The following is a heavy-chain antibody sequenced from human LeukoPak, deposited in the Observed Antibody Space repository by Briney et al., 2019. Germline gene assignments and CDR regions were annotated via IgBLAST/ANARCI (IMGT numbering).Heavy chain of an antibody. J-gene: IGHJ4*02. D-gene: IGHD4-11*01. CDR2: IYYSGTT. Sequence: SETLSLTCTVSGGSISSSTYYWAWVRQPPGKGLEWIASIYYSGTTYYNPSLKSRVTISVDTSRNRFSLKLSSVTAADTAVYYCAREGGLQHHFDYWGQGTLVTVSS. V-gene: IGHV4-39*07. CDR1: GGSISSSTYY. CDR3: AREGGLQHHFDY.